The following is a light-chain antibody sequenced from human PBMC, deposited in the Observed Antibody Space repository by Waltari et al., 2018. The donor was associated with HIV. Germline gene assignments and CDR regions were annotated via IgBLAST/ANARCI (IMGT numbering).Light chain of an antibody. Sequence: DIVLPQSPDTLSLSPAETAVLSCRVSQGVNSNHFAWYQQRPGPAPRHLVYGAASRVPVSPYRFIGYGAVTDCTLTIGGVEAEDFAMYYCQQYGSGYTFGQGTRL. CDR2: GAA. V-gene: IGKV3-20*01. CDR1: QGVNSNH. J-gene: IGKJ2*01. CDR3: QQYGSGYT.